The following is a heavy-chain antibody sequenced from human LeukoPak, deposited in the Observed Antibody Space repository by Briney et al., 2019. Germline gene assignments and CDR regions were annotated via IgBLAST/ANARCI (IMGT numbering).Heavy chain of an antibody. Sequence: GGSLRLSCAASGFTFSSYGMHWVRQAPGKGLEWVAFIRYDGSNKYYADSVKGRFTISRDNSKNTLYLQMNSLRAEDAAVYYCAKVGGRSSGWSMDYYYYYYMDVWGKGTTVTISS. CDR2: IRYDGSNK. CDR1: GFTFSSYG. V-gene: IGHV3-30*02. CDR3: AKVGGRSSGWSMDYYYYYYMDV. D-gene: IGHD6-19*01. J-gene: IGHJ6*03.